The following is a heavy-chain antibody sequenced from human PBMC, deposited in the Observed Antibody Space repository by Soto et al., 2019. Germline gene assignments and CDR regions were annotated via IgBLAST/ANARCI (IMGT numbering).Heavy chain of an antibody. D-gene: IGHD6-19*01. CDR2: IIPIFGTA. J-gene: IGHJ5*02. CDR3: AGCPPYEEKWLVRGWFDP. V-gene: IGHV1-69*01. Sequence: QVQLVQSGAEVKKPGSSVKVSCKASGGTFSSYAISWVRQAPGQGLEWMGGIIPIFGTANYAQKFQGRVTITADESTSPASMEPSSRRSEDTAVYYCAGCPPYEEKWLVRGWFDPWGQGTLVTVAS. CDR1: GGTFSSYA.